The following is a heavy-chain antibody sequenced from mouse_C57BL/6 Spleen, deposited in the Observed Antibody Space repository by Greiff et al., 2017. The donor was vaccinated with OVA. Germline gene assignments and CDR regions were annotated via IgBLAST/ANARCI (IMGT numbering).Heavy chain of an antibody. CDR2: IYPGDGDT. J-gene: IGHJ2*01. V-gene: IGHV1-82*01. Sequence: VQLQQSGPELVKPGASVKISCKASGYAFSSSWMNWVKQRPGKGLEWIGRIYPGDGDTNYNGKFKGKATLTADKSSSTAYMQLSSLTSEDSAVYFCARIVYYYGSSFYFDYWGQGTTLTVSS. CDR3: ARIVYYYGSSFYFDY. D-gene: IGHD1-1*01. CDR1: GYAFSSSW.